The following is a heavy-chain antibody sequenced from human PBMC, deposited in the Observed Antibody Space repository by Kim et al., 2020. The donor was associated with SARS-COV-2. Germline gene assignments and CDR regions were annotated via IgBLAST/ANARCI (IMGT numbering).Heavy chain of an antibody. Sequence: GGSLRLSCAASGFTFSDYYMSWIRQAPGKGLEWVSYISSSGSTIYYADSVKGRFTISRDNAKNSLYLQMNSLRAEDTAVYYCARRCAFELMLYAIPYFDYWARETLVPVSS. V-gene: IGHV3-11*01. D-gene: IGHD2-8*01. J-gene: IGHJ4*02. CDR2: ISSSGSTI. CDR1: GFTFSDYY. CDR3: ARRCAFELMLYAIPYFDY.